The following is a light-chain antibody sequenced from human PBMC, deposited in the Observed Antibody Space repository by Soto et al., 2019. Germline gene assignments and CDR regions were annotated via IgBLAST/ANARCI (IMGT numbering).Light chain of an antibody. CDR3: QHYIPYSPWT. J-gene: IGKJ1*01. Sequence: LQMTRSPSTLSASVGDRVTITCRASQSITCWLAWFQQKPGKAPNVLISKASSLQSGVPSRFSGSGAGTEVTLSISSLQPDDFATYYCQHYIPYSPWTFGQGTKVDIK. CDR2: KAS. V-gene: IGKV1-5*03. CDR1: QSITCW.